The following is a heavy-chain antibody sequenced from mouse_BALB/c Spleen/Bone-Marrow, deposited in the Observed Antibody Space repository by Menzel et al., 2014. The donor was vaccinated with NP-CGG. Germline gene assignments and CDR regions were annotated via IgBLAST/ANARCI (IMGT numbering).Heavy chain of an antibody. J-gene: IGHJ3*01. CDR1: GYTFTDYI. CDR2: FYPGSGSI. D-gene: IGHD2-10*02. CDR3: AIHEEEYGNLFAY. V-gene: IGHV1-62-2*01. Sequence: VKLVESGSELVKPGASVRLSCKASGYTFTDYIIHWVKQRSGQGLEWIGWFYPGSGSIKSNEKFKDRATLTADKSSSTVYMELSRLTSEDSAVYFCAIHEEEYGNLFAYWGQGTLVTVSA.